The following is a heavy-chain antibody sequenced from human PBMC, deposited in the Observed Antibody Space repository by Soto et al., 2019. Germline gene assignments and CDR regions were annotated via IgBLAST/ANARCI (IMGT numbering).Heavy chain of an antibody. Sequence: GGSLRLSCAASGFTFIDYYISWIRQAPGKGLEWVSYISSSGSTIYYADSVKGRFTISRDNAKNSLYLQMNSLRAEDTAVYYCARGAMVRGVIDYYYYMDVWGKGTTVTVSS. CDR2: ISSSGSTI. CDR3: ARGAMVRGVIDYYYYMDV. CDR1: GFTFIDYY. V-gene: IGHV3-11*01. J-gene: IGHJ6*03. D-gene: IGHD3-10*01.